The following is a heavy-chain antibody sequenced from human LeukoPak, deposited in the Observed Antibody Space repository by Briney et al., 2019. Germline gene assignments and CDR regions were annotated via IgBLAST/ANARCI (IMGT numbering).Heavy chain of an antibody. J-gene: IGHJ4*02. CDR2: ISWNSGSI. D-gene: IGHD3-22*01. V-gene: IGHV3-9*01. CDR3: AKDMYYYDSSGYYAY. CDR1: GFTFDDYA. Sequence: GGSLRLSCAASGFTFDDYAMHWVRQAPGKGLEWVSGISWNSGSIGYADSVKGRFTISRDNAKNSLYLQMNSLRAADTALYYCAKDMYYYDSSGYYAYWGQGTLVTVSS.